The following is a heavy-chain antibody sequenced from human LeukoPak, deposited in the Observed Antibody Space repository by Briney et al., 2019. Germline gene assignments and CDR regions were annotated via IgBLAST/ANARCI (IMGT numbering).Heavy chain of an antibody. CDR3: ARDYYDYVWGSYKSAFDI. CDR1: GGTFSSYA. CDR2: IIPIFGTA. J-gene: IGHJ3*02. Sequence: GASVKVSCKASGGTFSSYAIGWVRQAPGQGLEWMGGIIPIFGTANYAQKFQGRVTITADESTSTAYMELSSLRSEDTAVYYCARDYYDYVWGSYKSAFDIWGQGTMVTVSS. V-gene: IGHV1-69*13. D-gene: IGHD3-16*01.